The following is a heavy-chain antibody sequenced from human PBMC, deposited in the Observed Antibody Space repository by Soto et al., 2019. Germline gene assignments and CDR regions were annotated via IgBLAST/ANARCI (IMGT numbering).Heavy chain of an antibody. Sequence: SETLSLTCTVSGGSISSGDYYWSWIRQPPGKGLEWIGYIYYSGSTYYNPSLKSRVTISVDTSKNQFSLKLSSVTAADTAVYYCVSGSYYYDSSGDYQYWGQGTLVT. CDR2: IYYSGST. J-gene: IGHJ4*02. V-gene: IGHV4-30-4*01. CDR3: VSGSYYYDSSGDYQY. D-gene: IGHD3-22*01. CDR1: GGSISSGDYY.